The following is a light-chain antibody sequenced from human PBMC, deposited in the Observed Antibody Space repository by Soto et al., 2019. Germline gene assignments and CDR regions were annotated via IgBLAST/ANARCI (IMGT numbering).Light chain of an antibody. V-gene: IGLV2-14*01. CDR1: SSDVGGYNY. CDR3: SSYSSSSTRV. Sequence: SVLTQPASVSGSPGQSITISCTGTSSDVGGYNYVSWYQQHPGKAPKLIIYDVSNRPSGVSNRFSGSKSGNTASLTISGLQAEDEADYYCSSYSSSSTRVFGTGTKLTVL. J-gene: IGLJ1*01. CDR2: DVS.